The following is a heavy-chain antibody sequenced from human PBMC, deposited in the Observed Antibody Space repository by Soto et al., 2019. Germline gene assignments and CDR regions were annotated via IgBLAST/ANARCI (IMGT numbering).Heavy chain of an antibody. Sequence: QVQLQQWGAGLLKPSETLSLTCAVYGGSFSGYYWSWIRQPPGKGLEWIGEINHSGSTNYNPSLKRRVTISVDTSKNQFSLKLSSVTAADTAVYYCARGRTRMHYYVSSGYFGYWGQGTLVTVSS. CDR2: INHSGST. J-gene: IGHJ4*02. V-gene: IGHV4-34*01. CDR3: ARGRTRMHYYVSSGYFGY. D-gene: IGHD3-22*01. CDR1: GGSFSGYY.